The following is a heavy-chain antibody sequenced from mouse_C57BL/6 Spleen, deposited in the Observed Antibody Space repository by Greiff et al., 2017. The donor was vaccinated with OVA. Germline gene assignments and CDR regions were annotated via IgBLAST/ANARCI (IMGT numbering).Heavy chain of an antibody. D-gene: IGHD1-1*01. CDR3: TRGRGSSYERYFDY. CDR2: ISSGGDYI. J-gene: IGHJ2*01. CDR1: GFTFSSYA. Sequence: EVQLVESGEGLVKPGGSLKLSCAASGFTFSSYAMSWVRQTPEKRLEWVAYISSGGDYIYYADTVKGRFTISRDHARNTLYLQMSSLKSEDTAMDYCTRGRGSSYERYFDYWGQGTTLTVSS. V-gene: IGHV5-9-1*02.